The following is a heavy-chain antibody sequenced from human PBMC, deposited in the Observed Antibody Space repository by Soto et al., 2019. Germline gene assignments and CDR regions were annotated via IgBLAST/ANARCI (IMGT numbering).Heavy chain of an antibody. CDR3: AKGPTDYGDYVATSYMAV. J-gene: IGHJ6*03. D-gene: IGHD4-17*01. CDR2: ISGSGGST. Sequence: EVQLLESGGGLVQPGGSLRLSCAASGFTFSSYAMSWVRQAPGKGLEWVLAISGSGGSTYYADSVKGRFTISRDNSKNTLYLQMNSLRAEDTAVYYCAKGPTDYGDYVATSYMAVWCKGTTVTVSS. CDR1: GFTFSSYA. V-gene: IGHV3-23*01.